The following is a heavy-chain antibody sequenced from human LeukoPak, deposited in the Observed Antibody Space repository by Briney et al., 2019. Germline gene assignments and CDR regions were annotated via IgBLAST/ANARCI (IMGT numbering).Heavy chain of an antibody. J-gene: IGHJ5*02. V-gene: IGHV3-11*05. CDR2: ISGSSSNT. D-gene: IGHD2-2*01. CDR1: GFTFSDYF. Sequence: GGSLRLSCAASGFTFSDYFMSWIRQAPGKGLEWVSYISGSSSNTKYADSVKGRFTISRDNAKNSLYLQMNSLRAEDTAVHYCVRDSAHVVVVPAVFPPGLDNWFDPWGQGTLVTVSS. CDR3: VRDSAHVVVVPAVFPPGLDNWFDP.